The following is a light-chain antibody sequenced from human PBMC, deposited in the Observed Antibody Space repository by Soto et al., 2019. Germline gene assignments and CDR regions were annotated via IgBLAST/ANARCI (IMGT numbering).Light chain of an antibody. Sequence: DIQMTQSPSSVSASVGDRFTISCRASQDIGNFLAWYQQTPGKAPRLLIYAASSLQSGVPSRFSGSESGTDFTLTISSLQPEDSATYYCQQASSFPLTFGGGTKVEIK. CDR3: QQASSFPLT. CDR1: QDIGNF. J-gene: IGKJ4*01. CDR2: AAS. V-gene: IGKV1-12*01.